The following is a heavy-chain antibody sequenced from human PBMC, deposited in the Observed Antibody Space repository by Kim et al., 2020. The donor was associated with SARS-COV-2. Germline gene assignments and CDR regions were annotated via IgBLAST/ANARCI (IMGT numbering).Heavy chain of an antibody. J-gene: IGHJ4*02. CDR1: GGTFSSYA. V-gene: IGHV1-69*04. CDR2: IIPILGIA. Sequence: SVKVSCKASGGTFSSYAISWVRQAPGQGLEWMGRIIPILGIANYAQKFQGRVTITADKSTSTAYMELSSLRSEDTAVYYCASGSAPLKGGNSLGFFDYWGQGTLVTVSS. D-gene: IGHD2-21*02. CDR3: ASGSAPLKGGNSLGFFDY.